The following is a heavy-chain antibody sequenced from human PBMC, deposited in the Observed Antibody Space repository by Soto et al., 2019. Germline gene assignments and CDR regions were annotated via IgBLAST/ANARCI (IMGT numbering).Heavy chain of an antibody. V-gene: IGHV3-23*01. D-gene: IGHD2-2*01. CDR1: GITFSSYA. J-gene: IGHJ4*02. Sequence: EVQLLESGGGLVQPGGSLRLSCAASGITFSSYAMTWVRQAPGKGLEWVSGISGSGGSTYSADSVKGRFTIASDNSKNTLYLQLNSLRADDAAVYYCAKDLKYQLLSFDYWGQGTLVTVSS. CDR3: AKDLKYQLLSFDY. CDR2: ISGSGGST.